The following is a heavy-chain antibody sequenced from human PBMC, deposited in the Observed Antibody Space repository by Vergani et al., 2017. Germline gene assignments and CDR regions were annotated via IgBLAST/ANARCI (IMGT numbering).Heavy chain of an antibody. J-gene: IGHJ4*02. Sequence: EVQLVQSGAEVKKPGESLKISCKGSGYSFTSYWIGWVRQMPGKGLEWMGIIYPGDSDTRYSPSFQGQVTISADKSISTAYLQWSSLKASATAMYYCARHDETYCGGDCYPHFDYWGQGTLVTVSS. V-gene: IGHV5-51*01. CDR2: IYPGDSDT. CDR3: ARHDETYCGGDCYPHFDY. CDR1: GYSFTSYW. D-gene: IGHD2-21*02.